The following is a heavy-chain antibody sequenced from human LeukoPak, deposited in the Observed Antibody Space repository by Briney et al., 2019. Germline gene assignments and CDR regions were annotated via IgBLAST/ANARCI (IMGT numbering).Heavy chain of an antibody. CDR1: GGSINTYY. J-gene: IGHJ3*02. CDR2: VRDNGES. V-gene: IGHV4-59*08. Sequence: PSETLSLTCTVSGGSINTYYWSWIRQPPGKGLEWIAYVRDNGESNYNPSLKSRGAISLDTANNQISLRLTFVTAADTAIYYCARQPANTAAFDIWGLGTMVTVSS. CDR3: ARQPANTAAFDI. D-gene: IGHD5-18*01.